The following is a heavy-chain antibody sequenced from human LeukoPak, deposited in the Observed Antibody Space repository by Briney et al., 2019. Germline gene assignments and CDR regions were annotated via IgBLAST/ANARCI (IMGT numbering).Heavy chain of an antibody. CDR3: ARDLGTGDLSFDY. CDR1: GYTFTGYF. J-gene: IGHJ4*02. D-gene: IGHD2-8*02. V-gene: IGHV1-2*02. Sequence: GASVTVSCKSSGYTFTGYFLHWVRQAPGHGLEWMGWINPNSGGTKYAQKFQGRVTLTRDTSITTAYMDLTRLKSDNTAVYFCARDLGTGDLSFDYWGQGTLLSVSS. CDR2: INPNSGGT.